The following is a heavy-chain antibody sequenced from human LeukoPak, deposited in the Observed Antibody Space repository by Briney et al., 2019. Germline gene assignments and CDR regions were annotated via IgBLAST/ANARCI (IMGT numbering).Heavy chain of an antibody. D-gene: IGHD1-26*01. CDR2: AGWAGGTT. V-gene: IGHV3-43*01. CDR1: GFNFDRYT. CDR3: ARQFDGSHPNAFDI. Sequence: GGSLRLSCATSGFNFDRYTIHWVRQAPGKGLEWVSLAGWAGGTTFYSDSVRGRFTISRDSGRKSVYLQMASLRVEDTAVYYCARQFDGSHPNAFDIWGQGTMVTVSS. J-gene: IGHJ3*02.